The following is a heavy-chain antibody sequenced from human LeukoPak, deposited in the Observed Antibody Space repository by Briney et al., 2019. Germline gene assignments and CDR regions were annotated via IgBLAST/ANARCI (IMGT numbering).Heavy chain of an antibody. Sequence: GGSLRLSCAASGFTFSDYYMSWIRQAPGRGLEWVSYIGGSGVYRNYADSVKGRFTIPRDNSKNTLYLQMNSLRAEDTAVYYCAKRFGSGSFYSDWGQGTLVTVSS. CDR1: GFTFSDYY. J-gene: IGHJ4*02. CDR2: IGGSGVYR. V-gene: IGHV3-11*03. CDR3: AKRFGSGSFYSD. D-gene: IGHD3-10*01.